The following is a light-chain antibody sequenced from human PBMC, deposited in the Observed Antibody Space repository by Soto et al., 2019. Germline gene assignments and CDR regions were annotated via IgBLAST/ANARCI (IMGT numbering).Light chain of an antibody. CDR3: QQYYGAPYT. J-gene: IGKJ2*01. CDR2: WAS. Sequence: DIVMTQSPDSLAVSLGERATINCKSTQSVLYTSNNKNYLAWYQQKPGQPPKLLIYWASTRESGVPDRFSGSGSGTDFTRTISSLQAENVAVYYCQQYYGAPYTFGQGTKLEIK. V-gene: IGKV4-1*01. CDR1: QSVLYTSNNKNY.